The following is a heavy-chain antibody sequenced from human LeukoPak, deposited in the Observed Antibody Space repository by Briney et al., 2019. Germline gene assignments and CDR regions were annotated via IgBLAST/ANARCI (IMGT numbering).Heavy chain of an antibody. V-gene: IGHV1-18*01. CDR3: ARDVLGATCGFDF. J-gene: IGHJ4*02. CDR1: GYPFTSNG. D-gene: IGHD1-26*01. CDR2: IGADSANT. Sequence: ASVKVSCKASGYPFTSNGISWGRQAPGQGLEWMGWIGADSANTKYAQKLQGRVTMTADTSTTTVYMELRSLRSDDTALYYCARDVLGATCGFDFWGQGTLVTVSS.